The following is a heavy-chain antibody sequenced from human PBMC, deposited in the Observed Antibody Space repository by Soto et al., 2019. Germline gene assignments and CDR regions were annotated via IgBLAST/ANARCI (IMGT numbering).Heavy chain of an antibody. D-gene: IGHD3-10*01. CDR1: GGTFSSYT. CDR2: IIPILDIA. V-gene: IGHV1-69*02. CDR3: ATRAYGSGSQFIGY. J-gene: IGHJ4*02. Sequence: ASVKVSCKASGGTFSSYTISWVRQAPGQGLEWMGRIIPILDIANYAQKFQGRVTITADKSTSTAYMELSSLRSEDTAVYYCATRAYGSGSQFIGYWGQGTLVTVSS.